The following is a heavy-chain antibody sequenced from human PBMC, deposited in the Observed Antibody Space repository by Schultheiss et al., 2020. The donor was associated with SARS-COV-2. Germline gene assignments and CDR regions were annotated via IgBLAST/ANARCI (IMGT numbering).Heavy chain of an antibody. CDR2: IYHSGST. Sequence: GSLRLSCAASGFTFSDYYMSWIRQAPGKGLEWIGEIYHSGSTNYNPSLKSRVTISVDKSKNQFSLKLSSVTAADTAVYYCARDRFGHSGRGYFDYWGQGTLVTSPQ. J-gene: IGHJ4*02. CDR1: GFTFSDYY. D-gene: IGHD3-10*01. CDR3: ARDRFGHSGRGYFDY. V-gene: IGHV4-34*01.